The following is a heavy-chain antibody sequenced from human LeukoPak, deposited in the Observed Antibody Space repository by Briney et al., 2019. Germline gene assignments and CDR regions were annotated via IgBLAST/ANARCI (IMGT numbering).Heavy chain of an antibody. J-gene: IGHJ3*02. CDR1: GFTVRCHY. Sequence: PGGSLRLSCGAPGFTVRCHYMTLVRQAPGRGLEWVSVIYRGGNTYYADSVKGRFTISRDNSKNTLYLQMNSLRAEDTAVYYCARVEVGGSDAFHIWAQGTMVTVSS. CDR3: ARVEVGGSDAFHI. D-gene: IGHD1-26*01. CDR2: IYRGGNT. V-gene: IGHV3-53*01.